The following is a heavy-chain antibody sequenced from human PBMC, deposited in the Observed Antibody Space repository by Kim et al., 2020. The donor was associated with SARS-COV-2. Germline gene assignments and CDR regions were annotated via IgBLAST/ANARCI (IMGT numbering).Heavy chain of an antibody. J-gene: IGHJ5*02. CDR2: T. CDR3: ARQGYSSSSEP. V-gene: IGHV4-39*01. D-gene: IGHD6-13*01. Sequence: TNYTPSLTGRVTISVDTSKNQFSLKLSSLTAADTAVYYCARQGYSSSSEPWGQGTLVTVSS.